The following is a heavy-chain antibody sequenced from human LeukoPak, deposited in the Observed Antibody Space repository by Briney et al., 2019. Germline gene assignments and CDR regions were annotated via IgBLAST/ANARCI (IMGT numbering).Heavy chain of an antibody. Sequence: SETLSLTCTVSGYSISSGYYWGWIRQPPGKGLEWIGSIYHSGSTYYNPSLKSRVTISVDTSKNQFSLKLSSVTAADTAVYYCARDRAGDFGAFDIWGQGTMVTVSS. J-gene: IGHJ3*02. CDR2: IYHSGST. CDR1: GYSISSGYY. CDR3: ARDRAGDFGAFDI. D-gene: IGHD2-21*01. V-gene: IGHV4-38-2*02.